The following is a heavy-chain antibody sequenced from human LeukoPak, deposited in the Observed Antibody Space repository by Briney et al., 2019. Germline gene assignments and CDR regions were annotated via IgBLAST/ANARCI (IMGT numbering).Heavy chain of an antibody. CDR2: IIPIFGTA. V-gene: IGHV1-69*13. Sequence: GASVKVSCKASGGTFSSYAISWVRQAPGQGLEWMGGIIPIFGTANYAQKFQGRVTITADESTSTAYMELSSLRSKDTTVYYCARGYSYGYNAFDIWGQGTMVTVSS. CDR1: GGTFSSYA. J-gene: IGHJ3*02. CDR3: ARGYSYGYNAFDI. D-gene: IGHD5-18*01.